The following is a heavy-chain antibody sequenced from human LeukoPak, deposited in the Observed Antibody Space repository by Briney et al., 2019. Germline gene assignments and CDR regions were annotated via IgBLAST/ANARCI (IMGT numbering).Heavy chain of an antibody. D-gene: IGHD2-15*01. Sequence: GGSLRLSCAASGFTFSDYYMSWIRQAPGKGLEWVSYISSSGSTIYYADSVKGRFTIPRDNAKNSLYLQMNSLRAEDTAVYYCARDGGYCSGGSCYPHNWFDPWGQGTLVTVSS. J-gene: IGHJ5*02. V-gene: IGHV3-11*01. CDR2: ISSSGSTI. CDR3: ARDGGYCSGGSCYPHNWFDP. CDR1: GFTFSDYY.